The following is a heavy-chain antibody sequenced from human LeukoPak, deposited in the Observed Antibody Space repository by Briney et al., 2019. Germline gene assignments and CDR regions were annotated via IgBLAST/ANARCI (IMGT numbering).Heavy chain of an antibody. CDR3: ARDLAAAGFDY. D-gene: IGHD6-13*01. Sequence: SETLSFTCTVSGGSISSYYWSWIRQPPGKGLEWIGYIYYSGSTNYNPSLKSRVTISVDTSKNQFSLKLSSVSAADTAVYYCARDLAAAGFDYWGQGTLVTVSS. V-gene: IGHV4-59*01. CDR1: GGSISSYY. CDR2: IYYSGST. J-gene: IGHJ4*02.